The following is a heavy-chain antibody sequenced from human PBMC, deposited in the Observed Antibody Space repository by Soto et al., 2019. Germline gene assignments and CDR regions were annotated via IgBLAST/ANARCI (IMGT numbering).Heavy chain of an antibody. CDR3: ARPSRYCISTSCYDPFDY. CDR2: IIPIFGTA. D-gene: IGHD2-2*01. V-gene: IGHV1-69*12. Sequence: QVQLVQSGAEVKKPGSSVKVSCKASVGTFSSYAISWVRQAPGQGLEWMGGIIPIFGTANYAQKFQGRVTITADESTSTAYMELSSLRSEDTAVYYCARPSRYCISTSCYDPFDYWGQGTLVTVSS. CDR1: VGTFSSYA. J-gene: IGHJ4*02.